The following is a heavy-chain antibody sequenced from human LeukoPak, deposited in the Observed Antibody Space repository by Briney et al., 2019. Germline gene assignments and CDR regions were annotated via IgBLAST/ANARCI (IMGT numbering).Heavy chain of an antibody. Sequence: GGSLRLSCAASGFTFSSYAMHWVRQAPGKGLEWVAVISYDGSNKYYADSVKGRFTISRDNSKNTLYLQMNSLRAEDTAVYYCARAFHRWFGEPDAFDIWGQGTMVTVSS. CDR3: ARAFHRWFGEPDAFDI. D-gene: IGHD3-10*01. CDR1: GFTFSSYA. J-gene: IGHJ3*02. V-gene: IGHV3-30*04. CDR2: ISYDGSNK.